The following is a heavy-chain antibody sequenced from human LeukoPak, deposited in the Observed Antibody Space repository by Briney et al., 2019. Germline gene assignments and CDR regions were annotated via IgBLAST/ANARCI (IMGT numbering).Heavy chain of an antibody. J-gene: IGHJ4*02. Sequence: SETLSLTCTVSGYSISSGYYWGWIRQPPGKGLEWIGSIYHSGSTYYNPSLKSRVTISVDTSKNQFSLKLSSVTAADTAVYYCARTIEILGASGYGRGLGHWGQGTLVTVSS. CDR3: ARTIEILGASGYGRGLGH. V-gene: IGHV4-38-2*02. D-gene: IGHD1-26*01. CDR2: IYHSGST. CDR1: GYSISSGYY.